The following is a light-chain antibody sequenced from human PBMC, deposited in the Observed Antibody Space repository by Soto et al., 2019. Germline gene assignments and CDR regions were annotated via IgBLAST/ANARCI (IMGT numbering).Light chain of an antibody. J-gene: IGLJ1*01. CDR2: EGS. Sequence: QSALTQPASVSGSPGQSITISCTGTSSDVGSYNLVSWYQQHPGKAPKLMIYEGSKRPSGVSNRFSGSKSGNTASLTISGLQAEDEADYYCCSYAGSSTSYVFGTWTKLTVL. CDR3: CSYAGSSTSYV. V-gene: IGLV2-23*01. CDR1: SSDVGSYNL.